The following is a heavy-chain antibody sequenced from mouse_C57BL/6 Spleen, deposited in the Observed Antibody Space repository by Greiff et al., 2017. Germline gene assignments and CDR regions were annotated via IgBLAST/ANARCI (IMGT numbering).Heavy chain of an antibody. D-gene: IGHD2-5*01. Sequence: EVQGVESGGGLVKPGGSLKLSCAASGFTFSDYGMHWVRQAPEKGLEWVAYISSGSSTICYADTVKGRFTISRDNAKNTLFLQMTRLRSEDTAMYYCAKNSNYEVDYWGQGTSVTVSS. J-gene: IGHJ4*01. CDR3: AKNSNYEVDY. CDR1: GFTFSDYG. V-gene: IGHV5-17*01. CDR2: ISSGSSTI.